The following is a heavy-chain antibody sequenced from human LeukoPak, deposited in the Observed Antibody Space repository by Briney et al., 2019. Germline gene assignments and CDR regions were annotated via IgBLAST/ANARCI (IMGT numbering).Heavy chain of an antibody. CDR3: ARFRITGSYYYMDV. CDR2: INTNSGGT. D-gene: IGHD1-20*01. J-gene: IGHJ6*03. Sequence: ASVKVSCKASGYTLSDYHLQWVRQAPGQGLEWMGWINTNSGGTNYAQKFQGRVTMTRDTSISTAYMELSRLRSDDTAVYYCARFRITGSYYYMDVWGKGTTVTVSS. CDR1: GYTLSDYH. V-gene: IGHV1-2*02.